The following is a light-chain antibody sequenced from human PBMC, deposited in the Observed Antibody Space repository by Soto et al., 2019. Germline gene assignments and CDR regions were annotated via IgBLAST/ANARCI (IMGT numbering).Light chain of an antibody. Sequence: EIVLTQSPATLSLSPGERATFSCRASQSINRHLAWYRQKPGQAPRLLIYDASNRATGIPARFSGSGSGTDFTLTISSLEPEDFGVYYCQQRSNWPPVTFGGGTKVEIK. V-gene: IGKV3-11*01. CDR2: DAS. CDR1: QSINRH. CDR3: QQRSNWPPVT. J-gene: IGKJ4*01.